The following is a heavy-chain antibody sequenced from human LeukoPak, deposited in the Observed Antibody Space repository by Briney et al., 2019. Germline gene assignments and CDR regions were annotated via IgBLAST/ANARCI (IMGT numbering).Heavy chain of an antibody. Sequence: SETLSLTCSVSGGSISSYYWSWIRQPPGKGLEWIGYIYYSGSTNYNPSLKSRVTISVDTSKNQFSLKLSSVTAADTAVYYCARGGTGDGTVGDAFDIWGQGTMVTVSS. J-gene: IGHJ3*02. CDR3: ARGGTGDGTVGDAFDI. CDR2: IYYSGST. CDR1: GGSISSYY. V-gene: IGHV4-59*12. D-gene: IGHD7-27*01.